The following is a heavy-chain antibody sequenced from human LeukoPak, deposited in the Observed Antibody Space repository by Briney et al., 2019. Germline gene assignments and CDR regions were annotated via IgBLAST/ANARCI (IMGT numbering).Heavy chain of an antibody. Sequence: PSETLSLTCTVSGGSISSYYWSWIRQPAGKGLEWIGRIYTSGSTNYNPSLKSRVTMSVDTSKNQFSLKLSSVTAADTAVYYCARDDCSCGRCYFDYWGQGTLVTVSS. CDR1: GGSISSYY. CDR2: IYTSGST. CDR3: ARDDCSCGRCYFDY. V-gene: IGHV4-4*07. D-gene: IGHD2-15*01. J-gene: IGHJ4*02.